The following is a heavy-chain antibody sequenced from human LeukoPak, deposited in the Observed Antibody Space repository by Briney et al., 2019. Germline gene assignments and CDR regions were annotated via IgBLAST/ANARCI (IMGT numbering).Heavy chain of an antibody. V-gene: IGHV1-2*02. CDR3: ARVGGLRFLEWLYYFDY. Sequence: ASVKVSCKASGYTFTGYYMHWVRQAPGQGLEWMGWINPNSGGTNYAQKFQGRVTMTRDTSISTAYMELSRLRSDDTAVYYCARVGGLRFLEWLYYFDYWGQGTLVTVSS. CDR2: INPNSGGT. CDR1: GYTFTGYY. J-gene: IGHJ4*02. D-gene: IGHD3-3*01.